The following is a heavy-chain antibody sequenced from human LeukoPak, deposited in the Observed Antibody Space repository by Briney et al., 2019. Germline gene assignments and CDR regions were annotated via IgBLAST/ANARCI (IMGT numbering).Heavy chain of an antibody. J-gene: IGHJ6*02. D-gene: IGHD2-2*01. V-gene: IGHV1-69*13. Sequence: VASVKVSCKASGGTFSSYAISWVRQAPGQGLEWMGGIIPIFGTANYAQKFQGRVTITADESTSTAYMELSSLRSEDTAVYYCARVVVAAMRRYYYYYYGMDVWGQGTTVTVSS. CDR1: GGTFSSYA. CDR2: IIPIFGTA. CDR3: ARVVVAAMRRYYYYYYGMDV.